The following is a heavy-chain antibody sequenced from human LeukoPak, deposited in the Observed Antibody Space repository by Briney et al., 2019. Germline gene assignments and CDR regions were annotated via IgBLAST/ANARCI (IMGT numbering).Heavy chain of an antibody. Sequence: GGSLRLSCAASGFTVSSNYMSWVRQAPGKGLEWVSSISSSSSYIYYADSVKGRFTISRDNAKNSLYLQMNSLRAEDTAVYYCARALGFGELLQSRYGMDVWGQGTTVTVSS. CDR3: ARALGFGELLQSRYGMDV. CDR2: ISSSSSYI. J-gene: IGHJ6*02. D-gene: IGHD3-10*01. CDR1: GFTVSSNY. V-gene: IGHV3-21*01.